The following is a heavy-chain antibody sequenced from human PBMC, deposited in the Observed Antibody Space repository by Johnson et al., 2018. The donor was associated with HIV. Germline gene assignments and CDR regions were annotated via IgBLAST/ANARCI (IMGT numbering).Heavy chain of an antibody. D-gene: IGHD7-27*01. V-gene: IGHV3-30*04. J-gene: IGHJ3*02. Sequence: QVQLVESGGGVVQPGRSLRLSCAASGFTFTTYAMHWVRQAPGKGLEWVAVISYDGSNKYYAASVKGRFTISRDNSKNTLYLQMNSLRAEDTAVYYCASSWGNAFDIWGQGTMVTVSS. CDR2: ISYDGSNK. CDR3: ASSWGNAFDI. CDR1: GFTFTTYA.